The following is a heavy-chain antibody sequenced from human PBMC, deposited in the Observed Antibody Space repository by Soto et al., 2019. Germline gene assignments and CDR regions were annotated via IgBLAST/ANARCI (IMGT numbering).Heavy chain of an antibody. D-gene: IGHD4-4*01. CDR2: ISVDNGKA. CDR1: GYIFSDFG. Sequence: QVHLVQPGTEVKKPGASVRVSCKASGYIFSDFGITWVRQAPGQGLEWLGWISVDNGKAHYGQKSQGRVTMTTDTTTNTAYMDLQRLKSDDTAVYYCARVESRLDYSTTPFDSWGQGTLVTVSS. V-gene: IGHV1-18*01. J-gene: IGHJ4*02. CDR3: ARVESRLDYSTTPFDS.